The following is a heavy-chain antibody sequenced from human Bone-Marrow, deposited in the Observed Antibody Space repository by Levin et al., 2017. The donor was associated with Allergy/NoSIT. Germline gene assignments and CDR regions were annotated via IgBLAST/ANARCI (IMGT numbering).Heavy chain of an antibody. V-gene: IGHV4-59*08. CDR1: GGSISSYY. CDR3: ARHRIRRYFDL. D-gene: IGHD3-16*01. Sequence: GSLRLSCTVSGGSISSYYWSWIRQPPGKGLEWIGYIYYSGSTNYNPSLKSRVTISVDTSKNQFSLKLSSVTAADTAVYYCARHRIRRYFDLWGRGTLVTVSS. J-gene: IGHJ2*01. CDR2: IYYSGST.